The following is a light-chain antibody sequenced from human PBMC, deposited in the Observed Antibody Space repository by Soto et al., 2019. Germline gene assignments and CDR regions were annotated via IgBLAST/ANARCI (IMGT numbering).Light chain of an antibody. Sequence: EIVLTQSPATLSLSPGERATLSCRASQSVSSYLAWYQQQPGQAPRLLISDASNRATGIPTRFSGSGSRTDFTLTISRLEPEDFAVYFCQQRSNWLFTFGPGTKLHIK. V-gene: IGKV3-11*01. CDR2: DAS. J-gene: IGKJ3*01. CDR3: QQRSNWLFT. CDR1: QSVSSY.